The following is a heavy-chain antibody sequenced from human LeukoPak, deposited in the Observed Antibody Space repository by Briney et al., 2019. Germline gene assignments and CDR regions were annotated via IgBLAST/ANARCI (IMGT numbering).Heavy chain of an antibody. J-gene: IGHJ4*02. CDR2: ICHSGST. V-gene: IGHV4-38-2*02. D-gene: IGHD3-9*01. CDR1: GDYITRGYY. Sequence: PSETLSLTCTVSGDYITRGYYWGWIRQPPGKGLEWIGTICHSGSTYYNPSLKSRVTISVDTSKHQFSLKLSSVTAADTAVYYCARHYDNLTGFFDYWGQGTLVTVSS. CDR3: ARHYDNLTGFFDY.